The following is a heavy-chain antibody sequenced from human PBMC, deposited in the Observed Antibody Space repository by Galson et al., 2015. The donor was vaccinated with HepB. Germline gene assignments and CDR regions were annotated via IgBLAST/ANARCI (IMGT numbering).Heavy chain of an antibody. Sequence: SVKVSCKASGYTFTSYAMNWVRQAPGQGLEWMGWINTNTGNPTYAQGFTGRFVFSLDTSVSTAYLQISSLKAEDTAVYYCARVLHPDRGVDSSGYYYWQGDFDYWGQGTLVTVSS. CDR1: GYTFTSYA. D-gene: IGHD3-22*01. V-gene: IGHV7-4-1*02. J-gene: IGHJ4*02. CDR2: INTNTGNP. CDR3: ARVLHPDRGVDSSGYYYWQGDFDY.